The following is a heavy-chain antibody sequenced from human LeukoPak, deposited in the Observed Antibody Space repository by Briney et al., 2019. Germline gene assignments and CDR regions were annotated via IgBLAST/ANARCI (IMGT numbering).Heavy chain of an antibody. Sequence: SETLSLTCSVSGGYTGSHYWSWIRQPAGKGLEWIGRISPSGTTHYNPSLGSRVTMSVDTSKNYFSLRLSSVTAADTAVYYCARDFYASGFYFWFDPWGQGILVTVSS. V-gene: IGHV4-4*07. CDR2: ISPSGTT. J-gene: IGHJ5*02. D-gene: IGHD2/OR15-2a*01. CDR1: GGYTGSHY. CDR3: ARDFYASGFYFWFDP.